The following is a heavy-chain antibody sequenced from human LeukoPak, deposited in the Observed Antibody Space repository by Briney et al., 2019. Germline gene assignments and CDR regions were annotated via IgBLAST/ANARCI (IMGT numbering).Heavy chain of an antibody. D-gene: IGHD3-3*01. CDR2: ISSSSSTI. V-gene: IGHV3-48*04. J-gene: IGHJ4*02. CDR3: ARGYNDFWSGYSDY. CDR1: GFTFSSYD. Sequence: GGSLRLSCAASGFTFSSYDMTWVRQAPGKGLEWVSYISSSSSTIYYADSVKGRFTISRDNAKNSLYLQMNSLRAEDTAVYYCARGYNDFWSGYSDYWGQGTLVTVSS.